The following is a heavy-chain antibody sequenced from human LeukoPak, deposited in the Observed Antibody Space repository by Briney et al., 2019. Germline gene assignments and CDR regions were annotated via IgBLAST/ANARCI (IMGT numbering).Heavy chain of an antibody. CDR3: ASKPIVPASQGHYFDT. CDR2: VFHNGDS. D-gene: IGHD2-2*01. Sequence: PSQTLSLTCTVSGGSISSGDYYWSWIRQPPGKGLEWIGNVFHNGDSSFAPSLTSRVTMSVDTSKNQFSLNLNSVTAADTAVYYCASKPIVPASQGHYFDTWGQGILVTVSS. CDR1: GGSISSGDYY. V-gene: IGHV4-61*08. J-gene: IGHJ5*02.